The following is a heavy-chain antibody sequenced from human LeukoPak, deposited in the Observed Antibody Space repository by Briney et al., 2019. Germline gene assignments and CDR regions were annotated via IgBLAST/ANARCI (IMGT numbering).Heavy chain of an antibody. J-gene: IGHJ5*02. CDR1: GGSISSGDYY. V-gene: IGHV4-31*03. CDR3: ARVTHIAAAGNWFDP. Sequence: PSGTLSLTCTVSGGSISSGDYYWSWIRQPPGKGLEWIGYIYYTGSTYYNPSLKSRVTISVDTSKNQFSLKLSSVTAADTAVYYCARVTHIAAAGNWFDPWGQGTLVTVSP. D-gene: IGHD6-13*01. CDR2: IYYTGST.